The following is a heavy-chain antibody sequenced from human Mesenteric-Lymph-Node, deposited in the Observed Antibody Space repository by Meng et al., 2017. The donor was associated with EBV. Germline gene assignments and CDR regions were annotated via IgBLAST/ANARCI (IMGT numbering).Heavy chain of an antibody. V-gene: IGHV3-23*04. D-gene: IGHD6-19*01. CDR3: AKGYSSDWFYFDY. J-gene: IGHJ4*02. CDR2: ISGSEGRA. CDR1: GLTLSIYA. Sequence: VRRVESGGGLGQAGGSLSLYGASSGLTLSIYAMSWVRQAPGKGLEWVSGISGSEGRAYYADSVKGRFTISRDNSKNSLYLQMNSLRAEDTAVYSCAKGYSSDWFYFDYWGQGTLVTVSS.